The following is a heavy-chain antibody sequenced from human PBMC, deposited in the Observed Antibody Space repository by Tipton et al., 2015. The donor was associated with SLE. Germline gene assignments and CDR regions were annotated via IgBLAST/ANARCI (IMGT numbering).Heavy chain of an antibody. V-gene: IGHV4-34*01. D-gene: IGHD1-1*01. CDR3: ARAPGLDRSYFCDYYMDV. J-gene: IGHJ6*03. Sequence: TLSLTCAVYGGSFSGYYWSWIRQPPGKGLEWIGEINHSGSTNYNPSLKSRVTISVDTSKNQFSLKLSSVTAADTAVYYCARAPGLDRSYFCDYYMDVWGKGTTVTVS. CDR1: GGSFSGYY. CDR2: INHSGST.